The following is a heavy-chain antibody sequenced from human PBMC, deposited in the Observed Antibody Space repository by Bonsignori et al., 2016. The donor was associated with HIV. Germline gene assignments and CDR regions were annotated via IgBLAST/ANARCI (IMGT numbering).Heavy chain of an antibody. CDR1: GGSLSSYA. CDR3: ARSFRAGFWSGSPSYYFDY. CDR2: IIPILGVA. D-gene: IGHD3-3*01. Sequence: SVKVSCKASGGSLSSYAISWVRQAPGQGLEWMGGIIPILGVANYAQKFQGRVTITADEFTSTTYMELISLRSEDTAVYYCARSFRAGFWSGSPSYYFDYWGQGTLVTVSS. V-gene: IGHV1-69*10. J-gene: IGHJ4*02.